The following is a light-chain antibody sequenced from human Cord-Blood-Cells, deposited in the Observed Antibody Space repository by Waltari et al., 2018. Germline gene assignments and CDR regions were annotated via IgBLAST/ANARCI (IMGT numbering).Light chain of an antibody. J-gene: IGKJ4*01. CDR3: QQDYNIPLT. CDR2: GAS. CDR1: KSVSSSY. V-gene: IGKV3D-7*01. Sequence: EIVMTKFPATLSLSPCDRPTLSCRASKSVSSSYLTWYQQKPGQAPRLLIYGASTRATGIPARFSGSGSGTDFTLTISSLQPEDFAIYYCQQDYNIPLTFGGGTKVEIK.